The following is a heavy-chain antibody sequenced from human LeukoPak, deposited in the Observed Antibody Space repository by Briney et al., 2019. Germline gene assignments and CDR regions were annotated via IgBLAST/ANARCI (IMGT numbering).Heavy chain of an antibody. CDR1: GYTFTGYY. J-gene: IGHJ4*02. D-gene: IGHD3-10*01. V-gene: IGHV1-2*02. CDR2: ISPNSGGT. CDR3: ARGSRAITMVRGAKEFDY. Sequence: ASVKVSCKASGYTFTGYYMHWVRQAPGQGLEWMGWISPNSGGTNYAQKLQGRVTMTRDTSISTAYMELSRLRSDDTAVYYCARGSRAITMVRGAKEFDYWGQGTLVTVSS.